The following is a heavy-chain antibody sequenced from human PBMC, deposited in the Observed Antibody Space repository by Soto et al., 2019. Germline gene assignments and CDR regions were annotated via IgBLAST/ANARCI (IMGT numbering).Heavy chain of an antibody. V-gene: IGHV4-4*07. CDR2: IYTSGST. CDR3: ARGGGPVYYGDSSYYYYGMDV. D-gene: IGHD4-17*01. J-gene: IGHJ6*02. CDR1: GYSISSGYY. Sequence: SETLSLTCAVSGYSISSGYYWGWIRQPAGKGLEWIGRIYTSGSTNYNPSLKSRVTMSVDTSKNQFSLKLSSVTAADTAVYYCARGGGPVYYGDSSYYYYGMDVWGQGTTVTVSS.